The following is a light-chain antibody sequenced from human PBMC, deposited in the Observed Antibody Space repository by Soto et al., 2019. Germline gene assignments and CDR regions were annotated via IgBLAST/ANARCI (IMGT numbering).Light chain of an antibody. CDR2: DAS. Sequence: EIVLTQSPGTVSLSPLVIDTPCVRASQSVSSYLAWYQQRPGQAPRLLIYDASKRATGIPTRFSGSGSGTDFTLTISSLETEDFAVYYCQQRSNWPLFGPGTKVDI. CDR1: QSVSSY. J-gene: IGKJ3*01. V-gene: IGKV3-11*01. CDR3: QQRSNWPL.